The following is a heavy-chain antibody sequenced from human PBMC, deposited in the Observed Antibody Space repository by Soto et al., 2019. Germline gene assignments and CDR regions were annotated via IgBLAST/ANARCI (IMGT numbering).Heavy chain of an antibody. CDR1: GFTLKSYE. J-gene: IGHJ6*02. CDR2: ITSSTRTT. V-gene: IGHV3-48*03. Sequence: DEQLVESGGGLVQSGGSLRLSCEASGFTLKSYEVNWVRQAPGKGREWISYITSSTRTTYYADSVKGRFTISRDNARKSVYLQMNSLRVEDTAIYYCARGNTSIQGDLSHYNGLDVWGQGTTVTVSS. D-gene: IGHD3-10*01. CDR3: ARGNTSIQGDLSHYNGLDV.